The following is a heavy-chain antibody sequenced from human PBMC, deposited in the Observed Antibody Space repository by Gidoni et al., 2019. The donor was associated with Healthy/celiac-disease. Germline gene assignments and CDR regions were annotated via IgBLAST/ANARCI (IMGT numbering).Heavy chain of an antibody. CDR3: ARDAPVYGDYEPVTLSYYYGMDV. CDR1: GYTFTGYY. Sequence: QVQLVQSGAEVKKPGASVKVSCKASGYTFTGYYMHWVRQAPGQGLEWMGWINPNSGGTNYAQKFQGRVTMTRDTSISTAYMELSRLRSDDTAVYYCARDAPVYGDYEPVTLSYYYGMDVWGQGTTVTVSS. D-gene: IGHD4-17*01. CDR2: INPNSGGT. J-gene: IGHJ6*02. V-gene: IGHV1-2*02.